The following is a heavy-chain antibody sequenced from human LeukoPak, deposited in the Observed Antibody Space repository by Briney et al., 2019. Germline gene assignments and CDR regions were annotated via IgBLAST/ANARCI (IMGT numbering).Heavy chain of an antibody. D-gene: IGHD6-19*01. Sequence: ASVKVSCKASGYTFTGYYTHWVRQAPGQGLEWMGWINPNSGGTNYAQKFQGRVTMTGDTSISTAYMELSRLRSDDTAVYYCARVKQWLVLYFDYWGQGTLVTVSS. CDR2: INPNSGGT. CDR1: GYTFTGYY. J-gene: IGHJ4*02. V-gene: IGHV1-2*02. CDR3: ARVKQWLVLYFDY.